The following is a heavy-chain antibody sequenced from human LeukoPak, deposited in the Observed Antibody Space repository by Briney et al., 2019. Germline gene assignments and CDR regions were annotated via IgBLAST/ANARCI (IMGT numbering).Heavy chain of an antibody. J-gene: IGHJ6*03. V-gene: IGHV3-30*04. Sequence: GGSLRLSCAASGFTFRSYAMHWVRQAPGKGLEWVAVISYDGSYKSYADSVKGRFTISRDNSKNTLYVQMNSLRAEDTAVYYCARFKIYYYYMDVWGKGTTVTVSS. CDR2: ISYDGSYK. CDR1: GFTFRSYA. CDR3: ARFKIYYYYMDV.